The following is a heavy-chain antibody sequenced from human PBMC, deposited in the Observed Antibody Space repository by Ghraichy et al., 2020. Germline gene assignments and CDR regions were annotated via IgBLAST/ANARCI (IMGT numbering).Heavy chain of an antibody. J-gene: IGHJ4*02. CDR1: GFTFISYA. V-gene: IGHV3-23*01. CDR3: AKDSSGWGGLDRDY. D-gene: IGHD6-19*01. Sequence: GGSLRLSCAASGFTFISYAMSWVRQAPGKGLEWVSTVISSGATTYYADSVKGRFTISRDNSKNTLYLEMNSLRAEDTAIYYCAKDSSGWGGLDRDYWGQGTLVTVSS. CDR2: VISSGATT.